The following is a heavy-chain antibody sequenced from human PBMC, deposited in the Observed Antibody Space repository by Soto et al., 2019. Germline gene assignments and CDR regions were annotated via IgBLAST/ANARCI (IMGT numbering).Heavy chain of an antibody. CDR1: GFSVSSNY. CDR2: FFSGGST. D-gene: IGHD6-6*01. V-gene: IGHV3-53*01. J-gene: IGHJ4*01. CDR3: ARHDCVEYSTGFYGKVDY. Sequence: GGYLRLSCAAFGFSVSSNYMSWVRQAPGKGLDGGSSFFSGGSTPYADSVKGRFTVSRDNSKNTLYLQMNSLRAEDTAVYYSARHDCVEYSTGFYGKVDYWGQGTLVTVSS.